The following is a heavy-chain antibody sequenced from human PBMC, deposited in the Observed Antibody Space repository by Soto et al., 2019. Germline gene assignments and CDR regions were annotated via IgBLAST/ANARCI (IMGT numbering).Heavy chain of an antibody. D-gene: IGHD3-10*01. V-gene: IGHV4-30-4*01. CDR2: IYYSGNT. CDR1: GGSISSGDYY. Sequence: SETLSLTCTVSGGSISSGDYYWRWIRQPPGKGLEWLAYIYYSGNTYYNPSRKSRVTISIDKSKNQFSLVLISVTAADTAVYYLARGPRGREPIRYFDPWGQGTLVTVSS. CDR3: ARGPRGREPIRYFDP. J-gene: IGHJ5*02.